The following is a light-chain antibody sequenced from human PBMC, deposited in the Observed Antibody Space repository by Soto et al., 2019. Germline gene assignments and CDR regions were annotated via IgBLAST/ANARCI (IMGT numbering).Light chain of an antibody. CDR1: QSISSN. V-gene: IGKV3-15*01. J-gene: IGKJ1*01. CDR3: KQYNDWPPT. Sequence: EVVMAQSPATLSVSPGERVTLSCRASQSISSNLAWYQLKAGQTPRLLVYGASTRATGFPGKFSGSGSGTEFTLTISDLQSEDFAVYLCKQYNDWPPTFGQGTKVDIK. CDR2: GAS.